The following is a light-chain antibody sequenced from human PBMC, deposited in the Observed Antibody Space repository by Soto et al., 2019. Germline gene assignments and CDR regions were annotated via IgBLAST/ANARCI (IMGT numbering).Light chain of an antibody. Sequence: EIVLMQSPGTLSLSPGERATLSCRASQSVTSSYLAWYQQKPGQAPGLLIDGASRRATGIPDRFSGSGSGTDFTLTISRLEPEDFAVYYCQRYGSSPPLTFGGGTKVEIK. CDR2: GAS. CDR3: QRYGSSPPLT. CDR1: QSVTSSY. V-gene: IGKV3-20*01. J-gene: IGKJ4*01.